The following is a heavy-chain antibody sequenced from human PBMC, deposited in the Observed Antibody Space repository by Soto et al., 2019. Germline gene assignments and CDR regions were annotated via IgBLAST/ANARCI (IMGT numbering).Heavy chain of an antibody. Sequence: SETLSLTCAVSGYYISSGNYWGWIRQPPGKGLEWIGSVYHSGSTYYNPSLKSRVTISLDTSKNQVSLRLSSVTAADTAMYYCARARGYDGFDIWGQGTMVTVSS. CDR1: GYYISSGNY. J-gene: IGHJ3*02. V-gene: IGHV4-38-2*01. D-gene: IGHD3-10*01. CDR2: VYHSGST. CDR3: ARARGYDGFDI.